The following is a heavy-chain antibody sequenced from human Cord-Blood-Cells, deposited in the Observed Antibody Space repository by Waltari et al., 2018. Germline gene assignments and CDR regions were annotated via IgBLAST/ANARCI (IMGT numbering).Heavy chain of an antibody. CDR3: ARDHPPSGPNRYWYFDL. J-gene: IGHJ2*01. CDR2: IKQDGSEK. CDR1: GFTCSSYW. D-gene: IGHD3-10*01. Sequence: EVQLVESGGGWVQRGGARRLSCAACGFTCSSYWMSWVSKAAGEGLEWVANIKQDGSEKYYVDSVKGRFTISRDNAKNSLYLQMNSLRAEDTAVYYCARDHPPSGPNRYWYFDLWGRGTLVTVSS. V-gene: IGHV3-7*01.